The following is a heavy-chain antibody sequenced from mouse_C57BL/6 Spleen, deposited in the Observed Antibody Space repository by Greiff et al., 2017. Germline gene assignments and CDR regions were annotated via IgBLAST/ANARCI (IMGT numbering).Heavy chain of an antibody. V-gene: IGHV6-6*01. CDR3: CSYEYDGEFAY. CDR1: GFTFSDAW. Sequence: EVKLMESGGGLVQPGGSMKLSCVASGFTFSDAWMHWVRQSPEKGLEWVAEIRNKANNDATYYAESVKGRFTISRDDSKSSVYLQMNSLSAKDTGIYYCCSYEYDGEFAYWGQGTLVTVSA. CDR2: IRNKANNDAT. J-gene: IGHJ3*01. D-gene: IGHD2-4*01.